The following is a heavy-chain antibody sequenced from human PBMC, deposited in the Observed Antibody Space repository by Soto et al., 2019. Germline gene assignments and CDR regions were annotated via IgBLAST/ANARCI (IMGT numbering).Heavy chain of an antibody. CDR1: GFTFSSYG. V-gene: IGHV3-30*03. J-gene: IGHJ6*04. CDR2: ISYDGSNK. CDR3: WAWIWYESLTRPKEADYGRDV. Sequence: PGGSLRLSCAASGFTFSSYGMHWVRQAPGKGLEWVAVISYDGSNKYYADSVKGRFTISRDNSKNTLYLQMNSLRAEDTAVYYCWAWIWYESLTRPKEADYGRDVWGKGTKATVAS. D-gene: IGHD3-9*01.